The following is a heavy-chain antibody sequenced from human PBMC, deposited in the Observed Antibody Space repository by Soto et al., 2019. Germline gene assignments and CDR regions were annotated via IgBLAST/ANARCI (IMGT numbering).Heavy chain of an antibody. J-gene: IGHJ4*02. D-gene: IGHD3-10*01. V-gene: IGHV4-59*08. Sequence: QVQLHESGPGLVKPSETLVPTCTVSGVSIITYYWSWVRQPPGKGLEWIGYIYHSGSTNDNPSLESLVTMSVYTSTNQFSLKLRSVAAADTAVYYGARHTYIGSSTVYNWCQGIMVTVSS. CDR1: GVSIITYY. CDR2: IYHSGST. CDR3: ARHTYIGSSTVYN.